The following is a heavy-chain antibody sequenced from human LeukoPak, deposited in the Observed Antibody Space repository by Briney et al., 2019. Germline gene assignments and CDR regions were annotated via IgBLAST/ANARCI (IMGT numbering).Heavy chain of an antibody. CDR1: DGSISSYY. V-gene: IGHV4-59*01. CDR2: IYYSGST. Sequence: SETLSLTCTVSDGSISSYYWSWIRQPPGKGLEWIGYIYYSGSTNYNPSLKSRVTISVDTSKNQFSLKLSSVTAADTAVYYCARVLVYCSGGSCYRDAFDIWGQGTMVTVSS. D-gene: IGHD2-15*01. J-gene: IGHJ3*02. CDR3: ARVLVYCSGGSCYRDAFDI.